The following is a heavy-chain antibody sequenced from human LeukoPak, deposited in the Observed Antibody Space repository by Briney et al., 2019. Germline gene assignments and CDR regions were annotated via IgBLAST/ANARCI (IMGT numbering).Heavy chain of an antibody. D-gene: IGHD3-10*01. CDR3: AVGDWAYYYGMDV. V-gene: IGHV4-59*01. Sequence: PSETLSLTCTVSGGSISSYYWSWIRQPPGKGLEWIGHIYYSGSTNYNPSLKSRVTISVDTSKNQFSLKLSSVTAADTAVYYCAVGDWAYYYGMDVWGKGTTVTVSS. CDR1: GGSISSYY. J-gene: IGHJ6*04. CDR2: IYYSGST.